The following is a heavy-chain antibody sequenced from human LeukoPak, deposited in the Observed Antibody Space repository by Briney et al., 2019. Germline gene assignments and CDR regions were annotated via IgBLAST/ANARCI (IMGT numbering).Heavy chain of an antibody. D-gene: IGHD2-2*01. J-gene: IGHJ3*02. Sequence: SETLSLTCTVSGGSISSGNYYWSWIRQHPGKGLEWIGYIYYSGSTYFNPSLKSRVTISVDTSKSQFSLKLSSVTAADTAVYYCARDTYYCSSTICYPVLAFDIWGQGTMVTVSS. V-gene: IGHV4-31*03. CDR3: ARDTYYCSSTICYPVLAFDI. CDR1: GGSISSGNYY. CDR2: IYYSGST.